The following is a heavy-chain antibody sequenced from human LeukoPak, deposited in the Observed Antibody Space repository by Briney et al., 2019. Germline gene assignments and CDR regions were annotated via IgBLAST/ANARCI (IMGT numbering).Heavy chain of an antibody. V-gene: IGHV3-20*04. Sequence: GGSLRLSCAASGFTFDDYVMSWVRQAPGKGLEWVSGINWNGGSTGYADSVKGRFTISRDNAKNSLYLQMNSLRAEDTALYYCASGSVTHDAFDIWGQGTMVTVSS. D-gene: IGHD4-23*01. J-gene: IGHJ3*02. CDR1: GFTFDDYV. CDR3: ASGSVTHDAFDI. CDR2: INWNGGST.